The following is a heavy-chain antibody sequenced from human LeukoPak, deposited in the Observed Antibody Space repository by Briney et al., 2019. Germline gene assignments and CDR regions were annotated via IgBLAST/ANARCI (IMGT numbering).Heavy chain of an antibody. CDR2: IYTSGST. CDR1: GGSISSYH. CDR3: ARLYGDYGGYYYYYYMDV. J-gene: IGHJ6*03. Sequence: SETLSLTCTVSGGSISSYHWSWIRQPAGKGLEWIGRIYTSGSTNYNPSLKSRVTMSVDTSKNQFSLKLSSVTAADTAVYYCARLYGDYGGYYYYYYMDVWGKGTTVTVSS. D-gene: IGHD4-17*01. V-gene: IGHV4-4*07.